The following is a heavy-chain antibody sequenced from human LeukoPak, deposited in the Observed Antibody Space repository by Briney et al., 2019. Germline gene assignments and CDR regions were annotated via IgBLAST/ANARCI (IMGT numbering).Heavy chain of an antibody. CDR1: GFTFSDSA. V-gene: IGHV3-23*01. Sequence: GGSLRLSCAASGFTFSDSAMTWVRQAPGKGLEWVSLISASGVSTYYADSVKGRFTISRDNSRNTLNLQMNSLRAEDTAVYYCARDNYGVDYWGQGTLVTVSS. D-gene: IGHD3-16*01. CDR2: ISASGVST. J-gene: IGHJ4*02. CDR3: ARDNYGVDY.